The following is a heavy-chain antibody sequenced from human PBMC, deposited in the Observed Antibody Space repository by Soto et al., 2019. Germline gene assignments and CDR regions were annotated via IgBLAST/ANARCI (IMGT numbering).Heavy chain of an antibody. D-gene: IGHD1-1*01. CDR2: INSDGSTT. V-gene: IGHV3-74*01. J-gene: IGHJ4*02. Sequence: QAGGSLRLACAASGFTFYSYWMHWVRQAPGKGLVCVSRINSDGSTTNYADSVQGRFTITRDNAKNTLYLQMNSLRAEDTAVYYCTRGMGWTGRTSDYWGQGTLVTVYS. CDR1: GFTFYSYW. CDR3: TRGMGWTGRTSDY.